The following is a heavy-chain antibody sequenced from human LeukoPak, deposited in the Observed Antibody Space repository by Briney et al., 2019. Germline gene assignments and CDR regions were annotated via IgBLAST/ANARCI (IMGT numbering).Heavy chain of an antibody. CDR2: IRHDGHT. V-gene: IGHV4-38-2*02. J-gene: IGHJ3*01. CDR3: ARQVATKGEWAFDV. Sequence: SSETLSLTCTVSGYFSTAYYWGWIRQPPGKGLDWIASIRHDGHTYYNPSLKSQVTISIDMSRNQFSLKLTSLTATDTAVYYCARQVATKGEWAFDVWGQGTMVTVSS. D-gene: IGHD5-12*01. CDR1: GYFSTAYY.